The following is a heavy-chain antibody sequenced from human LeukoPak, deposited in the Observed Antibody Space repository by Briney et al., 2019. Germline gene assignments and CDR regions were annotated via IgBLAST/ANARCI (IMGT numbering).Heavy chain of an antibody. D-gene: IGHD2-2*01. CDR1: GFTVSRHF. Sequence: GGSLRLSCEVSGFTVSRHFMSWVRQAPGKGLDWVSVLYDDGTTHYADSVKGRFTISRDTSQNILHLEMNSLRADDTAVYYCARELLYHYYEYWGQGTLVTVSA. J-gene: IGHJ4*02. CDR3: ARELLYHYYEY. V-gene: IGHV3-53*01. CDR2: LYDDGTT.